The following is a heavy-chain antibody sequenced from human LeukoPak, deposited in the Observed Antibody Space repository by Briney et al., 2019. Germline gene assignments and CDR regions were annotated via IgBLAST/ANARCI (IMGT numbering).Heavy chain of an antibody. CDR1: AYDFTGYY. Sequence: ASVKVSCKVVAYDFTGYYIHWVRQAPGQGPEWMGRLNPNTGHAVYAFKFQGRVTITRDTSSNTAYMEVTRLTSDDTALYYCAKDRDGADRIVLWGQGTLVTVSS. CDR3: AKDRDGADRIVL. D-gene: IGHD5-24*01. V-gene: IGHV1-2*06. J-gene: IGHJ1*01. CDR2: LNPNTGHA.